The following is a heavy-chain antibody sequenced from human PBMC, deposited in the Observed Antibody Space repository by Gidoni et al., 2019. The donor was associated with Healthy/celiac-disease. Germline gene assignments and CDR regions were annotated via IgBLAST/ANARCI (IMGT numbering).Heavy chain of an antibody. CDR1: AGPFSSYA. V-gene: IGHV1-69*01. J-gene: IGHJ4*02. CDR3: ARGAARQYYYDSSGYNY. Sequence: QVQLVQSEAEVKKPGSSVKGSCKASAGPFSSYAISWVRQAPGQGLEWMGGIIPIFGTANYAQKFQGRVTITADESTSTAYMELSSLRSEDTAVYYCARGAARQYYYDSSGYNYWGQGTLVTVSS. D-gene: IGHD3-22*01. CDR2: IIPIFGTA.